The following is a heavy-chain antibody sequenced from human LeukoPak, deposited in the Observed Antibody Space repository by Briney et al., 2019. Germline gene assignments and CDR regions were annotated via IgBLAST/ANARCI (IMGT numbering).Heavy chain of an antibody. J-gene: IGHJ6*03. D-gene: IGHD6-6*01. CDR1: GYTFTSYG. CDR2: ISAYNGNT. CDR3: ARGLSSSVWYYYMDV. V-gene: IGHV1-18*01. Sequence: ASVKVSCKASGYTFTSYGISWVRQAPGQGLEWMGWISAYNGNTNYAQKLQGRVTMTTDTSTSTAYMELSSLRSEDTAVYYCARGLSSSVWYYYMDVWGKGTTVTVSS.